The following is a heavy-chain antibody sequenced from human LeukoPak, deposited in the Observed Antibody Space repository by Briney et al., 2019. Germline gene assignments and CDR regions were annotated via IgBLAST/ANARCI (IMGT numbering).Heavy chain of an antibody. J-gene: IGHJ4*02. CDR1: GYSFTNYY. V-gene: IGHV5-51*01. Sequence: KGGESLKISCKGSGYSFTNYYIAWVRQMPGKGLEWMGIIFPGDSDSRYGPSFQRQVTISADKSVSTAYLQWSSLKASDTAMYYCARGGEVSTGAYFDYWGQGTLVTVSS. CDR2: IFPGDSDS. D-gene: IGHD2-15*01. CDR3: ARGGEVSTGAYFDY.